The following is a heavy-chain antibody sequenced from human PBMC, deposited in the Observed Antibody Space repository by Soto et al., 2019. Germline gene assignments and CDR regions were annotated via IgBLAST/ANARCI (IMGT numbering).Heavy chain of an antibody. CDR2: IYYSGST. V-gene: IGHV4-59*01. J-gene: IGHJ6*02. CDR1: GGSISSYY. Sequence: PSETLSLTCTVSGGSISSYYWSWIRQPPGKGLEWIGYIYYSGSTNYNPSLKSRVTISVDTSKNQFSLKLSSVTAADTAVYYCARGESEDFWSGYCLPGSRGYGMDVWGQGTTVTVSS. D-gene: IGHD3-3*01. CDR3: ARGESEDFWSGYCLPGSRGYGMDV.